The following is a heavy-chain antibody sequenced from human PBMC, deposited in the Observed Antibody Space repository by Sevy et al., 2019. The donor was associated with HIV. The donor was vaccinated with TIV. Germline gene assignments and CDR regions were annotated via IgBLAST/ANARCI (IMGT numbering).Heavy chain of an antibody. CDR1: GYTFTSYD. J-gene: IGHJ4*02. CDR2: MNPNSGNT. Sequence: ASVKVSCKASGYTFTSYDINWVRQATGQGLEWMGWMNPNSGNTGYAQKFQGRVTMTRNTSISTAYMELSSLRSEDTAVYYCARGSNPVQLSFEETTAGYWGQGTLVTVSS. V-gene: IGHV1-8*01. D-gene: IGHD2-2*01. CDR3: ARGSNPVQLSFEETTAGY.